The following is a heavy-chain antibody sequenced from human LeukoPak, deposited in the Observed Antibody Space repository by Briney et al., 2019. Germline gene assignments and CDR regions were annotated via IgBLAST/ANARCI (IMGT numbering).Heavy chain of an antibody. CDR2: IYYTEST. Sequence: PSETLSLTCTVSGGSISSSSHYWGWVRQPPGKGLECIGFIYYTESTYSNPSLKSRVALSIDRTKNQFSLKLSSVTAADTAVYYCARSSYYDTSGYYDYLGQGALVTVSS. CDR1: GGSISSSSHY. V-gene: IGHV4-39*01. J-gene: IGHJ4*02. CDR3: ARSSYYDTSGYYDY. D-gene: IGHD3-22*01.